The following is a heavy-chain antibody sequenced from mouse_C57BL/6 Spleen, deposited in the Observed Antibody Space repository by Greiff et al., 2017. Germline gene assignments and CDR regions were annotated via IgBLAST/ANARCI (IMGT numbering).Heavy chain of an antibody. CDR1: GYTFTSYG. J-gene: IGHJ4*01. CDR2: IYPRSGNT. V-gene: IGHV1-81*01. CDR3: ARCGEYYYAMDY. Sequence: QVHVKQSGAELARPGASVKLSCKASGYTFTSYGISWVKQRTGQGLEWIGEIYPRSGNTYYNEKFKGKATLTADKSSSTAYMELRSLTSEDSAVYFCARCGEYYYAMDYWGQGTSVTVSS.